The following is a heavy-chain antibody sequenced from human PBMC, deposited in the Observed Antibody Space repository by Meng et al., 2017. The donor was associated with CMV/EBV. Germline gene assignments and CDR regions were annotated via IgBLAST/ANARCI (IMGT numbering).Heavy chain of an antibody. V-gene: IGHV4-39*07. CDR1: GGSISSSSYY. CDR2: IYYSGST. J-gene: IGHJ4*02. D-gene: IGHD6-13*01. CDR3: ARVLSLVAAAGPYYFDY. Sequence: GSLSLTCTVSGGSISSSSYYWGWIRQPPGKGLEWIGSIYYSGSTYYNPSLKSRVTISVDTSKNQFSLKLSSVTAADTAVYYCARVLSLVAAAGPYYFDYWGQGTLVTVSS.